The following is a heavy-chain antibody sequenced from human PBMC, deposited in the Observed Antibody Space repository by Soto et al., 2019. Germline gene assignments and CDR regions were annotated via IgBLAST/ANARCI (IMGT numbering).Heavy chain of an antibody. CDR1: GGSVSSMSYY. Sequence: PSETLSLTCTVSGGSVSSMSYYWSWVRQPPGKGLEWIGSFYFSGSTNYNPSLKSRVTISLDTSKTQFSLRLSSVTAAETAVYYCAREYGSSLGNWIYXWGQGTLVTVSX. CDR2: FYFSGST. D-gene: IGHD6-19*01. V-gene: IGHV4-61*01. J-gene: IGHJ5*01. CDR3: AREYGSSLGNWIYX.